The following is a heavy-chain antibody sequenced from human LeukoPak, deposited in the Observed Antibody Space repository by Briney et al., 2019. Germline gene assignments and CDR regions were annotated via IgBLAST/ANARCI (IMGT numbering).Heavy chain of an antibody. D-gene: IGHD3-16*01. CDR3: ARARGTSPPLYAFDI. J-gene: IGHJ3*02. Sequence: SVKVSCKASGGTFSSYAISWVRQAPGQGLEWMGRIIPILGIANYAQKFQGRVTITADKSTSTAYMELSSLRSEDTAVYYCARARGTSPPLYAFDIWGQGTMVTVSS. V-gene: IGHV1-69*04. CDR1: GGTFSSYA. CDR2: IIPILGIA.